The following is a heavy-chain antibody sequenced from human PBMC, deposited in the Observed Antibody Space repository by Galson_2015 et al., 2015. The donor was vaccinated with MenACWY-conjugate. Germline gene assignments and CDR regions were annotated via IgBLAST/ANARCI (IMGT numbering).Heavy chain of an antibody. D-gene: IGHD1-26*01. CDR1: GFTFSSHD. Sequence: SLRLSCAASGFTFSSHDMSWVRQAPGKGLEWVSVISAGGSTTYYADSVKGRFTISRDDSENTLYLQMNTLRAEDTALYYCTKDVPNKYYRNRYYGMDVWGQGTTVIVSS. J-gene: IGHJ6*02. CDR2: ISAGGSTT. CDR3: TKDVPNKYYRNRYYGMDV. V-gene: IGHV3-23*01.